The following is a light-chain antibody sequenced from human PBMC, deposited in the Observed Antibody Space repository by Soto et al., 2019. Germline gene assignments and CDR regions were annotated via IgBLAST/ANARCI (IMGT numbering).Light chain of an antibody. CDR2: GAS. V-gene: IGKV3-11*01. Sequence: DIVMTQSPATLSVSPGEITTLSCRASRSVTTSLAWYQQKPGQAPRLLIYGASNRATGIPARFSGSGSGTDFTLTISSLEPEDFAVYYCQQRSNWLNFTFGQGTRLEIK. CDR3: QQRSNWLNFT. CDR1: RSVTTS. J-gene: IGKJ5*01.